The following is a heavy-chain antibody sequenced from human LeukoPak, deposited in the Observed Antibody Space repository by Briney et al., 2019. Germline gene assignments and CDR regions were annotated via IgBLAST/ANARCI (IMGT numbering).Heavy chain of an antibody. Sequence: PSETLSLTCTVSGGSISSYYWSWIRQPPGKGLEWIGYIYYSGSTNYNPSLKSRVTISVDTSKNQFSLKLSSVTAADTAVYYCARGPGGPKFDYWGQGTLVTVSS. D-gene: IGHD3-16*01. CDR2: IYYSGST. J-gene: IGHJ4*02. V-gene: IGHV4-59*12. CDR1: GGSISSYY. CDR3: ARGPGGPKFDY.